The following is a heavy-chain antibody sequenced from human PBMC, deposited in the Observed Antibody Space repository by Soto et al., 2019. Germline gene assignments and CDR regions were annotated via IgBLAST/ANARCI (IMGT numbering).Heavy chain of an antibody. J-gene: IGHJ4*02. V-gene: IGHV1-3*01. CDR3: ARSPGDWGNVDY. CDR1: GYTFTSYA. Sequence: ASVKVSCKASGYTFTSYAMHWVRQAPGQRLEWMGWINAGNGNTKYSQKFQGRVTITRDTSASTAYMELSSLRSEDTAVYYCARSPGDWGNVDYWGQGTLVTVSS. CDR2: INAGNGNT. D-gene: IGHD7-27*01.